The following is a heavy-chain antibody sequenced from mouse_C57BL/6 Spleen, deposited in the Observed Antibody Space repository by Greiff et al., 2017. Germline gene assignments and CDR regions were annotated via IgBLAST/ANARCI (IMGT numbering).Heavy chain of an antibody. CDR3: ARWYGSLDY. CDR2: IRNKANGYTT. V-gene: IGHV7-3*01. CDR1: GFTFTDYY. Sequence: EVMLVESGGGLVQPGGSLSLSCAASGFTFTDYYMSWVRQPPGQALEWLGFIRNKANGYTTEYSASVKGRFTISRDNSQSILYLQMNALRAEDSATYYCARWYGSLDYWGQGTTLTVSS. J-gene: IGHJ2*01. D-gene: IGHD1-1*01.